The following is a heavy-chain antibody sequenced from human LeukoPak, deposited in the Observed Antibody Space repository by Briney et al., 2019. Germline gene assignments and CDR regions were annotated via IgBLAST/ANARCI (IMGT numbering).Heavy chain of an antibody. D-gene: IGHD3-22*01. V-gene: IGHV1-18*01. J-gene: IGHJ6*02. CDR3: ARDVDYYDSSGYYYVVSDYYYYGMDV. CDR2: ISAYNGNT. Sequence: ASVKVSCKASGYTFTSYGISWVRQAPGQGLEWMGWISAYNGNTNYAQELQGRVTMTTDTSTSTAYMELRSLRSDDTAVYYCARDVDYYDSSGYYYVVSDYYYYGMDVWGQGTTVTVSS. CDR1: GYTFTSYG.